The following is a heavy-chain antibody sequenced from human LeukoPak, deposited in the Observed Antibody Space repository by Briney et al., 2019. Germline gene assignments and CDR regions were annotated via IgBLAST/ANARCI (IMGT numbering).Heavy chain of an antibody. J-gene: IGHJ6*03. V-gene: IGHV4-59*08. CDR3: ARVKGNYYYYYMDV. D-gene: IGHD3-10*01. CDR1: GVSISSYY. CDR2: IYYRGST. Sequence: SETLSPTCTVSGVSISSYYWSWLRQPPGEGLEWGGYIYYRGSTNYNPSLKSRVTISVDTSKNQFSLKLSSVTAADTAVYYCARVKGNYYYYYMDVWGKGTTVTVSS.